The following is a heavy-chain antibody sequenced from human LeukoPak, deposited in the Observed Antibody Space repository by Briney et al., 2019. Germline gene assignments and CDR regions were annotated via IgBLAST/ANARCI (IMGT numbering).Heavy chain of an antibody. CDR2: ISYSGGST. J-gene: IGHJ4*02. CDR1: GFTFSNYA. Sequence: GGSLRLSCAASGFTFSNYAMSWVRQAPGKGPEWVSGISYSGGSTYYADSVKGRFTISRDNSQNTLYLQMNTLRGEDTAVYYCARVMATANVLDFWGQGTLVIVSS. D-gene: IGHD5-12*01. V-gene: IGHV3-23*01. CDR3: ARVMATANVLDF.